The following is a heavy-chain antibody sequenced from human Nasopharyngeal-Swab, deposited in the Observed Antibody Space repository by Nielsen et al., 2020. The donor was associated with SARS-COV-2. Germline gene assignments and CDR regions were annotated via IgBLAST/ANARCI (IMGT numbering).Heavy chain of an antibody. J-gene: IGHJ6*02. CDR3: ARHSTTVTTVYYYGMDV. Sequence: GESLKISCRTSGYSFTTKWSGWVRQMPGKGLEWVGSIYPGDSDTRYSPSVQGQVTISADKSISTAYLQWSSLKASDTAMYYCARHSTTVTTVYYYGMDVWGQGTTVTVSS. CDR2: IYPGDSDT. CDR1: GYSFTTKW. D-gene: IGHD4-17*01. V-gene: IGHV5-51*01.